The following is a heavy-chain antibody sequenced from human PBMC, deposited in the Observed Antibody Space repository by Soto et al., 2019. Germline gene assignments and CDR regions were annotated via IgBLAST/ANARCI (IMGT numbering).Heavy chain of an antibody. CDR1: GFTFSSYS. CDR2: ISSSSSYI. CDR3: ARYRGGGYSGYGHYYYGMDV. J-gene: IGHJ6*02. D-gene: IGHD5-12*01. Sequence: EVQLVESGGGLVKPGGSLRLSCAASGFTFSSYSMNWVRQAPGKGLECVSSISSSSSYIYYADSVKGRFTISRDNAKNSLYLQMNSLRAEDTAVYYCARYRGGGYSGYGHYYYGMDVWGQGTTVTVSS. V-gene: IGHV3-21*01.